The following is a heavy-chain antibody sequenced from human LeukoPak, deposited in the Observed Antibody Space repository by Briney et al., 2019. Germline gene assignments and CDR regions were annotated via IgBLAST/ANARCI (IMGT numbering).Heavy chain of an antibody. CDR1: GLTFSSYT. CDR3: ARAVVMVRGGSGYFDL. V-gene: IGHV3-21*01. CDR2: ISSSSTYI. Sequence: GGSLRLSCAASGLTFSSYTMNWVRQGPGKGLEWVSSISSSSTYINYADSLKGRFTISRDNAEKSLYLQMNSLRDEDTAVYYCARAVVMVRGGSGYFDLWGRGTLVAVSS. D-gene: IGHD3-10*01. J-gene: IGHJ2*01.